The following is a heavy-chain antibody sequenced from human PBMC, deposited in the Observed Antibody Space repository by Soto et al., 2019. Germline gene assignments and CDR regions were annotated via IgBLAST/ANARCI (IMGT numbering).Heavy chain of an antibody. Sequence: PSETLSLTCTVSDGSISGYYWGWIRQPPGKGLEWIGYMYYSGSASYNPSLKSRVTISVDRSQSQLSLKLISVTAADTAVYYCARCMPIKTATNGEFFDYWGQGIVVTVSS. J-gene: IGHJ4*02. V-gene: IGHV4-59*01. D-gene: IGHD2-8*01. CDR2: MYYSGSA. CDR1: DGSISGYY. CDR3: ARCMPIKTATNGEFFDY.